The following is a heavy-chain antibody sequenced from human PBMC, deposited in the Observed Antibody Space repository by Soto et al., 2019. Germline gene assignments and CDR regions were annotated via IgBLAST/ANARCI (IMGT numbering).Heavy chain of an antibody. D-gene: IGHD3-3*01. CDR1: GYTFTSYY. CDR3: ARDHNITPRISSVFY. J-gene: IGHJ4*02. V-gene: IGHV1-46*01. CDR2: INPSGGST. Sequence: GASVKVSCKASGYTFTSYYMHWVRQAPGQGLEWMGIINPSGGSTSYAQKFQGRVTMTRDTSTSTVYMELSSLRSEDTAVYYCARDHNITPRISSVFYWGQGTLVTVSS.